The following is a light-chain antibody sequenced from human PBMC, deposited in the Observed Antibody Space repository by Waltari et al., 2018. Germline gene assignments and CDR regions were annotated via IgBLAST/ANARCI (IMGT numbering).Light chain of an antibody. J-gene: IGKJ2*01. V-gene: IGKV2-30*02. CDR3: MQGTHWPYT. Sequence: VVMTQPPLSLPVTLGQPASISCKSSQSLVHSDGNTHLNWFQQRPGQSRRRLIYRVSNRDSGVPDRFSGSGSGTDFTLKISRVEAEDVGVYYCMQGTHWPYTFGQGTKLDIK. CDR2: RVS. CDR1: QSLVHSDGNTH.